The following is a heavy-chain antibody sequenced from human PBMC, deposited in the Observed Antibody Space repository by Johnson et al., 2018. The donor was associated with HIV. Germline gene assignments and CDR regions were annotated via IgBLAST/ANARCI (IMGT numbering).Heavy chain of an antibody. CDR1: GFTFSSYA. J-gene: IGHJ3*02. CDR2: ISYDGSNK. V-gene: IGHV3-30*04. Sequence: QVQLVESGGGVVQPGRSLRLSCAASGFTFSSYAMHWVRQAPGKGLEWVAVISYDGSNKYYADSVKGRFTISRDNSKNTLYLQMGSLRVEDMAVYYCARDLHYDSSGYFPLDIWGQGTMVTVSS. D-gene: IGHD3-22*01. CDR3: ARDLHYDSSGYFPLDI.